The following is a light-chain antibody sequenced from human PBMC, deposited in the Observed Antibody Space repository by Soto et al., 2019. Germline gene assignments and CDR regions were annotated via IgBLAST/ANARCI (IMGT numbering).Light chain of an antibody. J-gene: IGLJ1*01. CDR3: SSYSGTNYHYV. Sequence: ALTQPPSASGSFGQSVTISCTGTSSDVGGYNYVSWYQQHPGKAPKLMIYEVSERPSGVPDRFSGSKSGNTASLTVSGLQADDEADYYCSSYSGTNYHYVFGTGTKVTVL. CDR1: SSDVGGYNY. V-gene: IGLV2-8*01. CDR2: EVS.